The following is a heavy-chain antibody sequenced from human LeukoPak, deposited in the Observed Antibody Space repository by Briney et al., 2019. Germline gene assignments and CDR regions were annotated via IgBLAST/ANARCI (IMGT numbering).Heavy chain of an antibody. CDR2: ISYDGSNQ. D-gene: IGHD2-15*01. Sequence: GGSLRLSCAASGFTFSDYAIHWVRQAPGKGLEWVAIISYDGSNQYYDDSVKGRFTISRDNSRDTLYLQMNSLRVEDTAVYYCAKAGGYCSAGTCYSNFWGQGTLVTVSS. J-gene: IGHJ4*02. CDR1: GFTFSDYA. CDR3: AKAGGYCSAGTCYSNF. V-gene: IGHV3-30*18.